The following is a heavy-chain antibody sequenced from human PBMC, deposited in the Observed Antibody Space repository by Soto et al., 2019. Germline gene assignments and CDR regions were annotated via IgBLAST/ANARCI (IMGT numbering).Heavy chain of an antibody. V-gene: IGHV3-30*18. J-gene: IGHJ4*01. CDR3: VKGESRRYSSMFDD. CDR1: GFSFSTSL. D-gene: IGHD4-4*01. Sequence: XGSLRRTCVASGFSFSTSLMHWVRQAPGKGLEWVAVVSYDRSSKFYADSVKGRFTISSDDSKNTLYLQMESLRVEDSAVYYCVKGESRRYSSMFDDWAQGTRVTVSS. CDR2: VSYDRSSK.